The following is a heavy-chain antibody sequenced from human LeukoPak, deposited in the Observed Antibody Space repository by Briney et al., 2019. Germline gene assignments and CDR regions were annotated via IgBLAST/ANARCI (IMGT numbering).Heavy chain of an antibody. Sequence: GGSLRLSCAASGFTFSSYSMNWVRQAPGKGLEWVSYISSSSSTIYYADSVKGRFTISRDNSKNTLYLQMNSLRAEDTAVYYCAKVITSGDYWGQGTLVTVSS. CDR3: AKVITSGDY. CDR1: GFTFSSYS. V-gene: IGHV3-48*01. D-gene: IGHD3-22*01. J-gene: IGHJ4*02. CDR2: ISSSSSTI.